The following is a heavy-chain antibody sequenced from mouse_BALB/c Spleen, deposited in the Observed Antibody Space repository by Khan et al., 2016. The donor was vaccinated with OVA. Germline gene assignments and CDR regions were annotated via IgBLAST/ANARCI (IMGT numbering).Heavy chain of an antibody. CDR1: GYSFTGYN. J-gene: IGHJ2*01. CDR3: TRGYGNYVRYYFDN. D-gene: IGHD2-10*02. CDR2: IDPYYGGA. Sequence: VQLKESGPELEKPGASVKISCKASGYSFTGYNMNWVKQSNGKSLEWIGNIDPYYGGAYYNQKFKGKATLTADKSSSTAYMQLKSLTSEDSAVYHWTRGYGNYVRYYFDNWGKGTTLTVSS. V-gene: IGHV1S135*01.